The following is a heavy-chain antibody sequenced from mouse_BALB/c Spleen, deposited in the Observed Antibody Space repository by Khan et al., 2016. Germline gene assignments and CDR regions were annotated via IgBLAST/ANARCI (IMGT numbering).Heavy chain of an antibody. D-gene: IGHD3-1*01. CDR3: ARSSSIGPGWDY. CDR1: GYTFTDYA. J-gene: IGHJ4*01. V-gene: IGHV1S137*01. Sequence: QVGLQESGPELVRPGVSVKISCKGSGYTFTDYAMHWVKQSHAKSLEWIGLISTYSGNTNHNQKFTGKATITVDTYSSTALMELARLTSEESTIYSCARSSSIGPGWDYWGQGTSVTVSS. CDR2: ISTYSGNT.